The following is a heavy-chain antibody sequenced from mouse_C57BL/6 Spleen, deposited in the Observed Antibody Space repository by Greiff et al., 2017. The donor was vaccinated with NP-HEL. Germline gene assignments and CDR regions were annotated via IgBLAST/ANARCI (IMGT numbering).Heavy chain of an antibody. CDR1: GFTFSSYG. V-gene: IGHV5-6*01. J-gene: IGHJ2*01. CDR2: ISSGGSYT. CDR3: ARQGDGNYVDY. D-gene: IGHD2-1*01. Sequence: EVQVVESGGDLVKPGGSLKLSCAASGFTFSSYGMSWVRQTPDKRLEWVATISSGGSYTYYPDSVKGRFTISRDNAKNTLYLQMSSLKSEDTAMYYCARQGDGNYVDYWGQGTTLTVSS.